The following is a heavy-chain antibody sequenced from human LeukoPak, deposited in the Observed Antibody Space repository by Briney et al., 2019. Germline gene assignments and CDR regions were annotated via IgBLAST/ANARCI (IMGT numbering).Heavy chain of an antibody. CDR3: ARGPEPFDI. V-gene: IGHV3-7*03. Sequence: GGSLRLSCAASGFTFSLYWMNWVRRAPGKGLEWVANIKQDGSEKNYVDSVKGRFTISRDNAKNSLYLQMNSLRAEDTAVYYCARGPEPFDIWGQGTMVTVSS. CDR2: IKQDGSEK. J-gene: IGHJ3*02. CDR1: GFTFSLYW.